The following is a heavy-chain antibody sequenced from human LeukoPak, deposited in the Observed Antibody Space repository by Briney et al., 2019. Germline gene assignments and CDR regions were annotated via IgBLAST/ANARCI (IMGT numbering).Heavy chain of an antibody. CDR3: ARRIYNYGHPYFDY. J-gene: IGHJ4*02. D-gene: IGHD5-18*01. V-gene: IGHV5-51*01. CDR2: IYPGGSDT. Sequence: GESLKISCKGSGYSFTSYWIGWVRPMPGKGLEWMGIIYPGGSDTRYSPSFQGQVTISADKSISTAYLQWRSLKASDNAMYYCARRIYNYGHPYFDYWGQGTLVTVSS. CDR1: GYSFTSYW.